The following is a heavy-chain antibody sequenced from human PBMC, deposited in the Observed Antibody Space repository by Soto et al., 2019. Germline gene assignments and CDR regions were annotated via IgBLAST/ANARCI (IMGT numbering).Heavy chain of an antibody. CDR3: ARGLWNDVFQY. D-gene: IGHD1-1*01. CDR2: VHHTGST. V-gene: IGHV4-30-2*01. CDR1: GGSISSGGYS. Sequence: SETLSLTCAVSGGSISSGGYSWTWVRQPPGKGLEWIGYVHHTGSTTYNPSLKTRVNISVDRPNNQFFLTLTSATAADSAIYYCARGLWNDVFQYWGRGILVTVSS. J-gene: IGHJ1*01.